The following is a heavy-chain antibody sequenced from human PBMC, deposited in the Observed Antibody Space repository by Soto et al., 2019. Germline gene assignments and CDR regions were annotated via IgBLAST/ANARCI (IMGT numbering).Heavy chain of an antibody. V-gene: IGHV3-7*01. J-gene: IGHJ1*01. Sequence: PGGSLRLSCAVSGFNVMSYWMSWVRQAPGKGLEWVASIKEDGSEIYYLHSVRGRVSTSRXSAGNALYLIMDYLSAEESGVYFLARDIGFDYINWGQVTLVTVSS. CDR1: GFNVMSYW. D-gene: IGHD5-12*01. CDR3: ARDIGFDYIN. CDR2: IKEDGSEI.